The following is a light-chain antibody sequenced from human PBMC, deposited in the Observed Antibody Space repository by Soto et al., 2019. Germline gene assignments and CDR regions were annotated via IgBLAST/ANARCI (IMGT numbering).Light chain of an antibody. Sequence: VMTQSPATLSVSSGGRATLSCTASQSINSNLAWYQQRPGQAPRLLIYGASTRATGIPARFSGSGSGTEFTLTISSLQSEDFAVYYCQQYNNWWTFGQGTKVDIK. J-gene: IGKJ1*01. V-gene: IGKV3-15*01. CDR1: QSINSN. CDR3: QQYNNWWT. CDR2: GAS.